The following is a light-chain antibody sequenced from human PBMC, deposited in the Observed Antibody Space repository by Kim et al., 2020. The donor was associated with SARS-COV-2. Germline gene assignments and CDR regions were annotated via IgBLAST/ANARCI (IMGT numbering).Light chain of an antibody. J-gene: IGLJ3*02. V-gene: IGLV3-27*01. Sequence: SVSPRQTARITCSGDVLAKKYARWFQQKPGQAPVLVIYKDSERPSGIPERFSGSSSWTTVTLTISGAQVEDEADYYCYSAADNNWVFGGGTQLTVL. CDR2: KDS. CDR3: YSAADNNWV. CDR1: VLAKKY.